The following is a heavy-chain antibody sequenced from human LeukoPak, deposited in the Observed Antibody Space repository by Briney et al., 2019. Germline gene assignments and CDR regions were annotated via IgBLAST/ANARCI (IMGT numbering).Heavy chain of an antibody. CDR1: GFTFSSDA. CDR2: ISGGGGRT. J-gene: IGHJ4*02. V-gene: IGHV3-23*01. D-gene: IGHD3-22*01. Sequence: PGGSLRLSCAVSGFTFSSDAMSWVRQAPGKGLEWVSAISGGGGRTFYADSVKGRFTISRDNSKNTLYLQMNSLRAEDTAVYYCAKDRYYDSRGLDYWGQGTLVTVSS. CDR3: AKDRYYDSRGLDY.